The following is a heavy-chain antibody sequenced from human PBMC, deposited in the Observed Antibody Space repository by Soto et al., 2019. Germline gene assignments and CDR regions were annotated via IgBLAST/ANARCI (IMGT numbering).Heavy chain of an antibody. J-gene: IGHJ2*01. CDR3: ARGVAAYCSGGSCYSWYFDL. V-gene: IGHV4-31*03. CDR1: GGSISSGGYY. Sequence: QVQLQESGPGLVKPSQTLSLTCTVSGGSISSGGYYWSWIRQHPGKGLEWIGYIYYSGSTYYNPSLKSRFTISVDTSKNQFSLKLSSVTAADTAVYYCARGVAAYCSGGSCYSWYFDLWGRGTLVTVSS. CDR2: IYYSGST. D-gene: IGHD2-15*01.